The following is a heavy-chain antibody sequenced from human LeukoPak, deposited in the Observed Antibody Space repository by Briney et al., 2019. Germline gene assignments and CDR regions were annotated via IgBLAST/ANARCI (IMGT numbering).Heavy chain of an antibody. J-gene: IGHJ3*02. V-gene: IGHV1-18*01. Sequence: ASVKVSCKASGYTFTSYGISWVRQAPGQGLEWMGWISAYNGNTNYAQKLQGRVTMTTDTSTSTAYMELRSLRSEDTAMYYCARSRGIAAAGADAFDIWGQGTMVTVSS. D-gene: IGHD6-13*01. CDR3: ARSRGIAAAGADAFDI. CDR1: GYTFTSYG. CDR2: ISAYNGNT.